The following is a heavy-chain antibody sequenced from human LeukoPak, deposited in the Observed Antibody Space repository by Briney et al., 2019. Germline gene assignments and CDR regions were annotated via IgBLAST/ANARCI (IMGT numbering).Heavy chain of an antibody. CDR2: IYTSGST. CDR3: ARDYYDTSGEGMDV. D-gene: IGHD3-22*01. J-gene: IGHJ6*02. Sequence: SETLSLTCTVSGGSISSYYWSWIRQPAGKGLEWIGRIYTSGSTNYNPSLKSRVTMSVDTSKNQSSLKLSSVTAADTAVYYCARDYYDTSGEGMDVWGQGTTVTVSS. CDR1: GGSISSYY. V-gene: IGHV4-4*07.